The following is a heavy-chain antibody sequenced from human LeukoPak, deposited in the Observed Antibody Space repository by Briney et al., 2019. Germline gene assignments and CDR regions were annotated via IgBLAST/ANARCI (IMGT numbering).Heavy chain of an antibody. J-gene: IGHJ4*02. Sequence: GGSLRLSCAASGFTFSSYAMSWVRQAPGRGLEWASGISGSGGSTYYADSVKGRFTISRDNSKNTLYLQMNSLRAEGTAVYYCAKPRSDYYYSAFDYWGQGTLVTVSS. CDR3: AKPRSDYYYSAFDY. V-gene: IGHV3-23*01. CDR1: GFTFSSYA. CDR2: ISGSGGST. D-gene: IGHD3-22*01.